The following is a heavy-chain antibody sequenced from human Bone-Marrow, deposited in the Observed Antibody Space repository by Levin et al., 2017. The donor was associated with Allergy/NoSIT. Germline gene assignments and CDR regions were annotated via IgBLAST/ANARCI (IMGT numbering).Heavy chain of an antibody. CDR3: VRSDGYKDY. CDR2: ISSDGNNK. Sequence: GESLKISCAASGFTFSNYPMHWVRQAPGKGLEWVAVISSDGNNKYYADSVKGRFTISRDNSKSALYVQMNSLRPEDTAVYYCVRSDGYKDYWGQGTLVTVSS. CDR1: GFTFSNYP. D-gene: IGHD3-22*01. J-gene: IGHJ4*02. V-gene: IGHV3-30*04.